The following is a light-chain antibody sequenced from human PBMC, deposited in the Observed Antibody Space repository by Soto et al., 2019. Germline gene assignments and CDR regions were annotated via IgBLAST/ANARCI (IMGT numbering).Light chain of an antibody. J-gene: IGLJ1*01. Sequence: QSALSQPASVSGSPGQTITISCTGTSTDVGGYNAVSWYQHHPGKAPKLIIYEVTHRPSGVSDRFSASKSGNTASLTISGLQAEDEADYYCNSYTSTDTPFVFGTGTKVTVL. CDR1: STDVGGYNA. V-gene: IGLV2-14*01. CDR3: NSYTSTDTPFV. CDR2: EVT.